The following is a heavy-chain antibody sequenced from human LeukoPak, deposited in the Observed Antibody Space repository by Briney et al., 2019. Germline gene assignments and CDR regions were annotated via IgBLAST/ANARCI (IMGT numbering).Heavy chain of an antibody. J-gene: IGHJ4*02. V-gene: IGHV3-30*02. CDR2: IRYDGSNE. D-gene: IGHD3-22*01. CDR1: GFSFSTYG. Sequence: GGSLRLSCAASGFSFSTYGLHWVRPTPGKGLEWVAFIRYDGSNEYYADSVKGRFTISRDNSKNTLHLQMNSLRVEDTAVYYCARPMNEYDSSGFFHYWGQGTLVTVSS. CDR3: ARPMNEYDSSGFFHY.